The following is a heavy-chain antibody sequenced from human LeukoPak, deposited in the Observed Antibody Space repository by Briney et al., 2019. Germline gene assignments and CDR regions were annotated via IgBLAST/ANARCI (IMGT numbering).Heavy chain of an antibody. Sequence: SETLSLTCTVSGGSISSYYWSWIRQHPGKGLEWIGYIYYSGSTYYNPSLKSRVTISVDTSKNQFSLKLSSVTAADTAVYYCARVHSSSWHFDYWGQGTLVTVSS. CDR2: IYYSGST. CDR3: ARVHSSSWHFDY. J-gene: IGHJ4*02. CDR1: GGSISSYY. V-gene: IGHV4-59*06. D-gene: IGHD6-13*01.